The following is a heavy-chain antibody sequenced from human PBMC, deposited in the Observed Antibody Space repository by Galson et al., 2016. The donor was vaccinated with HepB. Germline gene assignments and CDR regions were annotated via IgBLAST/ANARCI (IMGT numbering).Heavy chain of an antibody. CDR2: ISSSSSYT. D-gene: IGHD6-19*01. CDR3: ANSKYTSHRGTFDI. J-gene: IGHJ3*02. V-gene: IGHV3-11*06. CDR1: GFTFSDYY. Sequence: SLRLSCAASGFTFSDYYMTWIRQAPGKGLQWVSYISSSSSYTSYADSVKGRFTISRDNSKNTLYLQMNSLRAEDTAVYYCANSKYTSHRGTFDIWGQGTMVTVSS.